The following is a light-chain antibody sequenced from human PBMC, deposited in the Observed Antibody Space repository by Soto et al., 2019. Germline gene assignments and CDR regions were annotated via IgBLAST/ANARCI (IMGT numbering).Light chain of an antibody. Sequence: TQSPSTLSASVGDRVTITCRASQNVATNLAWYQQKPGQAPRLLIYDASTRATGIPARFSGSGSGTGFTLTISRLEPEDFALYYCQQYGRSPTTFGQGTKVDIK. J-gene: IGKJ1*01. CDR2: DAS. CDR3: QQYGRSPTT. V-gene: IGKV3-20*01. CDR1: QNVATN.